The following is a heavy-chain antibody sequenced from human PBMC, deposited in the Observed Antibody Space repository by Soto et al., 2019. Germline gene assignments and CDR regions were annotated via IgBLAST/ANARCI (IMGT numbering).Heavy chain of an antibody. V-gene: IGHV1-3*01. Sequence: GAAVKVSCKASGYTFTSYAMHWVRQAPGQRLEWMGWINAGNGNTKYSQKFQGRVTITRDTSASTAYMELSSLRSEDTAVYYCARVMATRGYYYYYYGMDVWGQGTTVTVSS. CDR1: GYTFTSYA. D-gene: IGHD5-12*01. CDR3: ARVMATRGYYYYYYGMDV. J-gene: IGHJ6*02. CDR2: INAGNGNT.